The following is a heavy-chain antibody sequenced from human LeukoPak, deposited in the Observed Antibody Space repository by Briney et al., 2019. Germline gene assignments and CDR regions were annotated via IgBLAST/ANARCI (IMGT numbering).Heavy chain of an antibody. J-gene: IGHJ4*02. V-gene: IGHV3-72*01. CDR3: ASIRGTFGY. CDR1: GFTFSDHF. D-gene: IGHD1-26*01. Sequence: GGSLRLSCAASGFTFSDHFLDWVRQAPGKGLEWVGRTRNKANSYITEYAASVKGRFTISRDDSKNSLYLQMSSLKTDDTAMYYCASIRGTFGYWGRGTLVTVSS. CDR2: TRNKANSYIT.